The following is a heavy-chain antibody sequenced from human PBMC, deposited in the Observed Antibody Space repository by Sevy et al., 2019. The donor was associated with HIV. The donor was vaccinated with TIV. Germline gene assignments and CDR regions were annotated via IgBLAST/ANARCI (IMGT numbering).Heavy chain of an antibody. J-gene: IGHJ6*02. CDR2: IWYDGSNK. CDR3: ARGLYYDFWSGYYKSRMYYYGMDV. V-gene: IGHV3-33*01. CDR1: GFTFSSYG. D-gene: IGHD3-3*01. Sequence: GGSLRLSCAASGFTFSSYGMHWVRQAPGKGLEWVAVIWYDGSNKYYADSVKGRFTISRDNSKNTLYLQMNSLGAEDTAVYYCARGLYYDFWSGYYKSRMYYYGMDVWGQGTTVTVSS.